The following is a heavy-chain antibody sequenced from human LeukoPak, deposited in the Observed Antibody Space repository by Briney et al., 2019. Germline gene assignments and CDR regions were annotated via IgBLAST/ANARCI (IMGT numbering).Heavy chain of an antibody. CDR3: ARDSPSFRYCSSTSCFGEMGYYFDY. J-gene: IGHJ4*02. CDR2: ISSSSSYI. Sequence: GGSLRLSCAASGFTFSSYSMNWVRQAPGKGLEWVSSISSSSSYIYYADSVKGRFTISRDNAKNSLYLQMNSLRAEDTAVYYCARDSPSFRYCSSTSCFGEMGYYFDYWGQGTLVTVSS. CDR1: GFTFSSYS. D-gene: IGHD2-2*01. V-gene: IGHV3-21*01.